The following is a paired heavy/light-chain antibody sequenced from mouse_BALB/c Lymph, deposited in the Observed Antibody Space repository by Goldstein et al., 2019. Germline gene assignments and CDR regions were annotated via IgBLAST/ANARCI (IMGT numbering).Heavy chain of an antibody. D-gene: IGHD2-1*01. J-gene: IGHJ4*01. V-gene: IGHV5-9-1*01. CDR1: GFTFSSYA. Sequence: EVMLVESGGGLVKPGGSLKLSCAASGFTFSSYAMSWVRQTPEKRLEWVATISSGGSYTYYPDSVKGRFTISRDNAKNTLYLQMSSLRSEDTAMYYCARQGGNYPMDYWGQGTSVTVSS. CDR2: ISSGGSYT. CDR3: ARQGGNYPMDY.
Light chain of an antibody. J-gene: IGKJ2*01. CDR1: QSIGTS. CDR2: YAS. V-gene: IGKV5-48*01. CDR3: QQSNSWPYT. Sequence: DILLTQSPAILSVSPGERVSFSCRASQSIGTSIHWYQQRTNGSPRLLIKYASESISGIPSRFSGSGSGTDFTLSINSVESEDIADYYCQQSNSWPYTFGGGTKLEIK.